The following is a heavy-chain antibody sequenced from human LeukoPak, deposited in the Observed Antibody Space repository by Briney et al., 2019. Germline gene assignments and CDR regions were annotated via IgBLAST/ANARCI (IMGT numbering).Heavy chain of an antibody. CDR3: AKAADYYASGSQSFQY. CDR2: LSGNGLST. Sequence: GGSLRLSCAVSGFTFSSFAMSWVRQGPGKGLEWVSGLSGNGLSTYCAGSVKGRYIISRDNSKNTLYLQMNSLRAEDTAIYYCAKAADYYASGSQSFQYWGRGTVVSVSS. V-gene: IGHV3-23*01. CDR1: GFTFSSFA. D-gene: IGHD3-10*01. J-gene: IGHJ1*01.